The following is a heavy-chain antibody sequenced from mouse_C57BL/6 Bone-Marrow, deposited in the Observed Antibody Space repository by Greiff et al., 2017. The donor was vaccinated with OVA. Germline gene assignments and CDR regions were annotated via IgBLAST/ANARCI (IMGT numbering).Heavy chain of an antibody. Sequence: VHLVESGPGLVQPSQSLSITCTVSGFSLTSYGVHWVRQSPGKGLEWLGVIWSGGSTDYNAAFISRLSISKDNSKSQVFFKMKNLQADDTAIYYCARLLGGFAYWGQGTLVAVSA. D-gene: IGHD2-1*01. CDR3: ARLLGGFAY. V-gene: IGHV2-2*01. J-gene: IGHJ3*01. CDR2: IWSGGST. CDR1: GFSLTSYG.